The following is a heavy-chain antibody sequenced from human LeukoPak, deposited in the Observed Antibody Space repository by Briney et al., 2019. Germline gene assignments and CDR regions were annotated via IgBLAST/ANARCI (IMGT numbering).Heavy chain of an antibody. Sequence: GGSLRLSCAASEFTFSGYSMNWVRQAPGKGLEWVSYITNSGNSKSYADSVKGRFTISRDNTKNSLYLQMNGLRAEDTAVYYCVRGNDYGGPHYWGQGTLVTVSS. V-gene: IGHV3-48*01. J-gene: IGHJ4*02. CDR2: ITNSGNSK. D-gene: IGHD4-23*01. CDR1: EFTFSGYS. CDR3: VRGNDYGGPHY.